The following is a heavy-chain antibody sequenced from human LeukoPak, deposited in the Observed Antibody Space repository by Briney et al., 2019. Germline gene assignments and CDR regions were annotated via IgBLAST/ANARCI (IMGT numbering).Heavy chain of an antibody. D-gene: IGHD3-10*01. J-gene: IGHJ5*02. CDR1: GFPFTIYA. CDR3: AKYRGFGDSYAS. CDR2: IGGSST. Sequence: GGSLRLSCAASGFPFTIYAMSWVRQAPGRGLEGVSSIGGSSTYYADFVKGRFTISRDTSKNTMYLQMNSLRADDTAIYYCAKYRGFGDSYASWGQATLVTVSS. V-gene: IGHV3-23*01.